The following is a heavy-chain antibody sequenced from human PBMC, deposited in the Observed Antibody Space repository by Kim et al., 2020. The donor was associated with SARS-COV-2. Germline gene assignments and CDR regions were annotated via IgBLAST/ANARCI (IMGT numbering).Heavy chain of an antibody. Sequence: GGSLRLSCTASGFTFDDYPLTWFRQAPGKGLEWVGFIRSKTYGGTAEYAAAVKGRFTISRDDSKDTAYLQMSSLKTEDSAIYYCSRPASNSIRTFYLDYCGQGALVTVSS. D-gene: IGHD2-21*01. CDR3: SRPASNSIRTFYLDY. J-gene: IGHJ4*02. CDR1: GFTFDDYP. CDR2: IRSKTYGGTA. V-gene: IGHV3-49*03.